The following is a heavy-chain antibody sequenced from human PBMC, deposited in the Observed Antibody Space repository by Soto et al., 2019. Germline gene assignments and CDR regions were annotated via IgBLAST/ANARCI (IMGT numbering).Heavy chain of an antibody. CDR2: ISAYNVNT. CDR3: APYDPLGNWFDP. D-gene: IGHD3-3*01. Sequence: ASVKVSCKASGYTFTSYGISWVRQAPGQGLERMGWISAYNVNTNYAQKLPGRVTITNDTSTSTAFFELRSLSSDDTAVYYCAPYDPLGNWFDPWGQGTLVTAPQ. CDR1: GYTFTSYG. V-gene: IGHV1-18*01. J-gene: IGHJ5*02.